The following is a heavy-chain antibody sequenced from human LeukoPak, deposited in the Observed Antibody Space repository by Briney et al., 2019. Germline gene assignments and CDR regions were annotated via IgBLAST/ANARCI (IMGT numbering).Heavy chain of an antibody. J-gene: IGHJ4*02. V-gene: IGHV3-21*01. CDR1: GFTFNSYS. Sequence: PGGSLRLSCAASGFTFNSYSMNWVRQAPGKGLEWVSSISSSSSYIYYADSVKGRFTISRDNAKNSLYLQMNSLRAEDTAVYYCARSIAAAVYFDYWGQGTLVTVSS. CDR2: ISSSSSYI. D-gene: IGHD6-13*01. CDR3: ARSIAAAVYFDY.